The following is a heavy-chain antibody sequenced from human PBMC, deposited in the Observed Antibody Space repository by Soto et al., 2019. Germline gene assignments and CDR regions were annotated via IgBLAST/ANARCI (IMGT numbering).Heavy chain of an antibody. V-gene: IGHV3-7*03. D-gene: IGHD3-10*01. CDR3: ARDVRKNYYGDY. CDR2: IKQDGSEK. CDR1: GFTFSSYW. J-gene: IGHJ4*02. Sequence: SLRLSCAASGFTFSSYWMSWVRQAPGKGLEWAANIKQDGSEKYYVGSVKGRFTISRDNAKNSLYLQMNSLRAEDTAVYYCARDVRKNYYGDYWGQGTLVTVSS.